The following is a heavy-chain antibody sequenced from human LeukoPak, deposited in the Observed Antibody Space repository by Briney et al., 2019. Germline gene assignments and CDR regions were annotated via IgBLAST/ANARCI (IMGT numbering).Heavy chain of an antibody. CDR3: ARGIEMATHFDY. Sequence: ASVKVSCKASGYTFTGYYMHWVRQAPGQGLEWMGWINPNSGGTNYAQKFQGRVTMTWDTSISTAYMELSRLRSDDAAVYYCARGIEMATHFDYWGQGTLVTVSS. J-gene: IGHJ4*02. V-gene: IGHV1-2*02. D-gene: IGHD5-24*01. CDR1: GYTFTGYY. CDR2: INPNSGGT.